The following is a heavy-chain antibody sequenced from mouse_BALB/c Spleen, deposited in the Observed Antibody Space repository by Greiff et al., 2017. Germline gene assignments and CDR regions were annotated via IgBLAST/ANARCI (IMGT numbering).Heavy chain of an antibody. CDR3: ARYYGSSYYYAMDY. CDR1: GYTFTDYW. D-gene: IGHD1-1*01. J-gene: IGHJ4*01. Sequence: QVQLQQPGAELVMPGASVKMSCKASGYTFTDYWMHWVKQRPGQGLEWIGAIDTSDSYTSYNQKFKGKATLTVDESSSTAYMQLSSLTSEDSAVYYCARYYGSSYYYAMDYWGQGTSVTVSS. V-gene: IGHV1-69*01. CDR2: IDTSDSYT.